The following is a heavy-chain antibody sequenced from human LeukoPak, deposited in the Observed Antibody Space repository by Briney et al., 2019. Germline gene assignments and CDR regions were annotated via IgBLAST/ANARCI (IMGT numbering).Heavy chain of an antibody. CDR3: ATSTGWYPKYFDY. CDR2: ISGSGGDT. D-gene: IGHD6-19*01. V-gene: IGHV3-23*01. Sequence: GGSLRLSCAASGFTFSSYEMNWVRQAPGKGLEWVSAISGSGGDTYYADSVKGRFTISRDNSKNTLYLQMNSLRAEDTALYYCATSTGWYPKYFDYWGQGTLVTVSS. CDR1: GFTFSSYE. J-gene: IGHJ4*02.